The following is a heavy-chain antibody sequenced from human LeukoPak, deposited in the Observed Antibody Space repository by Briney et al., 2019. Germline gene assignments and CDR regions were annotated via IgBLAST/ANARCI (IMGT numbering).Heavy chain of an antibody. CDR1: GYTFTSYG. J-gene: IGHJ5*02. D-gene: IGHD3-3*01. V-gene: IGHV1-18*01. Sequence: ASVKVSCKASGYTFTSYGISWVRQAPGQGLEWMGWISAYNGNTNYAQKLQGRVTMTTDTSTSTAYMELRSLRSDDTAVYYCARDYRRNYITIFGHNWFDTWGQGTLVTVSS. CDR2: ISAYNGNT. CDR3: ARDYRRNYITIFGHNWFDT.